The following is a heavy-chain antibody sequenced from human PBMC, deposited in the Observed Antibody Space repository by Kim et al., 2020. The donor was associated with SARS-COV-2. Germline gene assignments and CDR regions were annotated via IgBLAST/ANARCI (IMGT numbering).Heavy chain of an antibody. J-gene: IGHJ5*02. CDR3: AKVGDYDSSGFYAFFRS. Sequence: GGSLRLSCAASGFDFSTSWMYWVRQAPGKGLVWVSRIRSDGGDIKYADSVKGRFTISRDNAKNTLYLQMNGLRTEDTAVYYCAKVGDYDSSGFYAFFRSWGQGTRVTVSS. CDR1: GFDFSTSW. CDR2: IRSDGGDI. V-gene: IGHV3-74*03. D-gene: IGHD3-22*01.